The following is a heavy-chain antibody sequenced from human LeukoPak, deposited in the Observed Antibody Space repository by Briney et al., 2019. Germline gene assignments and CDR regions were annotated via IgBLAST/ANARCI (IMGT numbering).Heavy chain of an antibody. Sequence: GGSLRLSCAASGFTFSSHAMGWVRQAPGKGLEWVSSTTGSGGSTYYGDSVKGRFTISRDNSKNTLYLQMSSLRAEDTALYCCAKGVATVSPRYFVYWGRGTQVTVSS. CDR1: GFTFSSHA. J-gene: IGHJ4*02. D-gene: IGHD2-21*02. CDR3: AKGVATVSPRYFVY. V-gene: IGHV3-23*01. CDR2: TTGSGGST.